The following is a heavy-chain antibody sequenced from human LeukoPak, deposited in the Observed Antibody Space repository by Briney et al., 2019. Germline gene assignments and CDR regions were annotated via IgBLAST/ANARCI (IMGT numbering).Heavy chain of an antibody. V-gene: IGHV3-23*01. D-gene: IGHD3-22*01. J-gene: IGHJ4*02. CDR1: GFTFSGFA. CDR2: ISGSGGST. Sequence: SGGSLRLSCAASGFTFSGFAMSWVRQAPGKGLEWVSAISGSGGSTYYADSVKGRFTISRDNSKNTLYLQMNSLRAEDTAVYYCAKATAKRYYYDSSADLDYWGQGTLVTVSS. CDR3: AKATAKRYYYDSSADLDY.